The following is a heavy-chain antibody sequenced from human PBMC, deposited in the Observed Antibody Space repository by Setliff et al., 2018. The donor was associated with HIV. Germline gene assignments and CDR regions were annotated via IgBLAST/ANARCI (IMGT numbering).Heavy chain of an antibody. Sequence: GGSLRLSCAASGFNFSSYGMPWVRQAPGKGLEWVAFIRYDGSNKYYADSVKGRVTISRDNSKNTLYLQMNSLRAEDTAVYYCAKTSSSSAYYVDYWGQGTLVTVSS. CDR3: AKTSSSSAYYVDY. V-gene: IGHV3-30*02. J-gene: IGHJ4*02. CDR1: GFNFSSYG. D-gene: IGHD6-13*01. CDR2: IRYDGSNK.